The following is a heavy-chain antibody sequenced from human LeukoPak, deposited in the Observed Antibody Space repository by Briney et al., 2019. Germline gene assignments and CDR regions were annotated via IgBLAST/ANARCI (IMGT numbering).Heavy chain of an antibody. CDR1: GYTFTSYG. V-gene: IGHV1-18*01. Sequence: ASVKVSCKASGYTFTSYGISWVRQAPGQGLEWMGRISGYNAKTNYAQKVQGRVTMTTDTSTSTAYMELRSLRSDDTAVYYCARVGAYYDFWIGSAFDYWGKGTLVTVSS. J-gene: IGHJ4*02. CDR2: ISGYNAKT. D-gene: IGHD3-3*01. CDR3: ARVGAYYDFWIGSAFDY.